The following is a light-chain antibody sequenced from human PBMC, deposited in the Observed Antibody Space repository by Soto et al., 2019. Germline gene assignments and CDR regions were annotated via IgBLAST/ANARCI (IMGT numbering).Light chain of an antibody. CDR3: QQYGRSPRLT. Sequence: EIVLTQSPGTLSLSPGERATLSGRASQSVSSSYLAWYQQQPGQAPMLLIYGASSRATGIPDRFSGSGSGTDFTRIISILEPEYFAVYYCQQYGRSPRLTFGGGTKVEI. CDR2: GAS. CDR1: QSVSSSY. V-gene: IGKV3-20*01. J-gene: IGKJ4*01.